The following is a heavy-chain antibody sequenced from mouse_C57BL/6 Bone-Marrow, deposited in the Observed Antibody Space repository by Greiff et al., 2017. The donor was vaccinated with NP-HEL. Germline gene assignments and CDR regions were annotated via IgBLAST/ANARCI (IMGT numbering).Heavy chain of an antibody. CDR1: GFNIKDDY. J-gene: IGHJ2*01. D-gene: IGHD1-1*01. V-gene: IGHV14-4*01. CDR2: IDPENGDT. Sequence: EVQLQQSGAELVRPGASVKLSCTASGFNIKDDYMHWVKQRPEQGLEWIGWIDPENGDTEYASKFQGKATITADTSANTAYLQLSRLTSEDTAVYYCTIDYGSNYWGQGTTLTVSS. CDR3: TIDYGSNY.